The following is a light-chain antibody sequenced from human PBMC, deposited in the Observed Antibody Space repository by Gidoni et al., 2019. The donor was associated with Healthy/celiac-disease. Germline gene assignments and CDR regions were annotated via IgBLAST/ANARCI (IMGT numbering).Light chain of an antibody. Sequence: EIVLTQSPATLSLSPGERATLSCRASQSVSSYLAWYQQKPGQAPRLLIYDASNRAPGIPARFSGSGSGTDFTLTISILEPEDFAVYYCQQRSNWLFTFGPGTKVDIK. CDR3: QQRSNWLFT. CDR2: DAS. J-gene: IGKJ3*01. V-gene: IGKV3-11*01. CDR1: QSVSSY.